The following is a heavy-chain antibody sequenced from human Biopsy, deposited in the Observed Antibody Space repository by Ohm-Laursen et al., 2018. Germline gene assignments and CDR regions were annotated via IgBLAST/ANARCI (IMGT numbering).Heavy chain of an antibody. CDR3: ARATNSTGWPYYYFYGMDV. D-gene: IGHD2/OR15-2a*01. V-gene: IGHV4-38-2*02. CDR2: IYHIGST. J-gene: IGHJ6*02. CDR1: GYSISTAYY. Sequence: TLSLTCSVSGYSISTAYYWAWIRQPPGKGLEWIASIYHIGSTNYNPSLKSRVSISVDTSKNQFSLRLNSVTAADTAVYYCARATNSTGWPYYYFYGMDVWGQGTTVTVSS.